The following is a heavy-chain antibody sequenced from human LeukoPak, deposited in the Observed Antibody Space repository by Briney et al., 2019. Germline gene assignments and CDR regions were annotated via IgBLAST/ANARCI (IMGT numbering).Heavy chain of an antibody. Sequence: SETLSLTCSVSGGSVSSTSYYWAWIRRPPGKGLEWIGSVHYTENTHYNPSLKSRVTISVDTSKNQFSLKLSSVTAADTAVYYCARSHLSDYGDYKVYYGMDVWGQGTTVTVSS. D-gene: IGHD4-17*01. CDR2: VHYTENT. CDR1: GGSVSSTSYY. CDR3: ARSHLSDYGDYKVYYGMDV. V-gene: IGHV4-39*01. J-gene: IGHJ6*02.